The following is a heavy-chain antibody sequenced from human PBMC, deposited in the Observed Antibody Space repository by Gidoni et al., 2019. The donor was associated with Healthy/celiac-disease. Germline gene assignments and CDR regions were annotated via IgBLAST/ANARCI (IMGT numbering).Heavy chain of an antibody. Sequence: QVQLVQSGAEVKKPGSSGKVSCKASGGTFSRYAISWVRQAPGQGLEWMGGIIPIFGTANYAQKCQGRVTITADESTSTAYMELSSLRSEDTAVYYCARGRKSSGYEGAFDYWGQGTLVTVSS. J-gene: IGHJ4*02. CDR3: ARGRKSSGYEGAFDY. V-gene: IGHV1-69*01. CDR2: IIPIFGTA. D-gene: IGHD5-12*01. CDR1: GGTFSRYA.